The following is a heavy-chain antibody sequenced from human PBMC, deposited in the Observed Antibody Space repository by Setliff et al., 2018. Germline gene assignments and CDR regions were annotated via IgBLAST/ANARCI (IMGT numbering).Heavy chain of an antibody. CDR3: ARDSHQWDPLYFDS. Sequence: VASVKVSCKASGYTSYTYGIIWVRQAPGQGLELMGWINVYTGNTNYAQKFRGRVTLTKDTSTNTKYMELRSLGSDDTAVYYCARDSHQWDPLYFDSWGQGTLVTVSS. CDR2: INVYTGNT. D-gene: IGHD1-26*01. V-gene: IGHV1-18*01. J-gene: IGHJ4*02. CDR1: GYTSYTYG.